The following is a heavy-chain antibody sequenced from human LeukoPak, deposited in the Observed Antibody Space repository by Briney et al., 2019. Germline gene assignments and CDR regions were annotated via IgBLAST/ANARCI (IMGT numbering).Heavy chain of an antibody. CDR1: GFTVSSYW. J-gene: IGHJ4*02. CDR3: AKDGLRLEYYFDY. Sequence: PGGSLRLSCAASGFTVSSYWMSWVRQAPGKGLEWVANIKQDGSEKYYVDSVKGRFTISRDNAKNSLYLQMNSLRAEDTAVYYCAKDGLRLEYYFDYWGQGTLVTVSS. CDR2: IKQDGSEK. D-gene: IGHD5-12*01. V-gene: IGHV3-7*01.